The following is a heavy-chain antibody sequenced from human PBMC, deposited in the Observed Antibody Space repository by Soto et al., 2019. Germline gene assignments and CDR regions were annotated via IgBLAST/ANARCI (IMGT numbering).Heavy chain of an antibody. CDR3: ATMKRARLDS. Sequence: QEQVVQSGPAMKEPGSSVKVSCRASGIMSSGYGFSWVRQAPGQGLEWVGRINPTLDSTQYAQKLQGRVSITVDKSTDTAYLEVTSLRLEDTAIYFCATMKRARLDSWGRGTVVTVSS. J-gene: IGHJ4*02. CDR1: GIMSSGYG. D-gene: IGHD6-25*01. V-gene: IGHV1-69*09. CDR2: INPTLDST.